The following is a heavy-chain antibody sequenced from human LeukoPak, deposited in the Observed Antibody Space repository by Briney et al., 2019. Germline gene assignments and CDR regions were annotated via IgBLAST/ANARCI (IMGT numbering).Heavy chain of an antibody. J-gene: IGHJ6*03. CDR1: GYIFTNYY. CDR3: AREGARFYYYMDV. Sequence: ASVKVSCKASGYIFTNYYIHWVRQAPGQGLEWTGTINPIGGSTNYAQKFQGRVTMTGDMSTSTVYMEVSSLRSEDTAVYYCAREGARFYYYMDVWGKGTTVTVSS. V-gene: IGHV1-46*01. CDR2: INPIGGST.